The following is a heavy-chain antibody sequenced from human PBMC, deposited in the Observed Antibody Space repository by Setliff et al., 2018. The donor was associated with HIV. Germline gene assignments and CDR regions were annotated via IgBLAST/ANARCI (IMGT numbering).Heavy chain of an antibody. CDR2: IFYSGST. Sequence: SETLSLTCTVSGGSINRSPYYWGWIRQPPGKGLEWIASIFYSGSTYHNPSLKSRVTISVDTANNQSSLKVNSMTAADSAIYYCARVESGILGYWGRGTLVTVS. J-gene: IGHJ4*02. D-gene: IGHD1-26*01. CDR1: GGSINRSPYY. V-gene: IGHV4-39*07. CDR3: ARVESGILGY.